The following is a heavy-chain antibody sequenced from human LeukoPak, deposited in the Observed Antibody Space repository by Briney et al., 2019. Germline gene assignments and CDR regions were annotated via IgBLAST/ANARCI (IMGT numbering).Heavy chain of an antibody. J-gene: IGHJ4*02. CDR1: RFTFDEYG. CDR3: ARRRDSGSLQHFDY. Sequence: GGSLRLSCAASRFTFDEYGMSWVRQTAGKGLEWVSGINWNGRSIGYADSVKGRFTISRDNAKNSLYLQMNSLRAEDTAVYYCARRRDSGSLQHFDYWGQGTLVTVSS. V-gene: IGHV3-20*04. CDR2: INWNGRSI. D-gene: IGHD1-26*01.